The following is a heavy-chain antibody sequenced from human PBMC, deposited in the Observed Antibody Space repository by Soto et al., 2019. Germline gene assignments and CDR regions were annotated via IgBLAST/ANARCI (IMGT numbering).Heavy chain of an antibody. CDR2: IYYSGST. D-gene: IGHD6-19*01. CDR1: GASIYNGGYF. Sequence: SETLSLTCSVSGASIYNGGYFWSWIRQPPGKGLEWIGYIYYSGSTNYNPSLKSRVTISVDTSKNQFSLKLSSVTAADTAVYYCARDYHSGGAFDIWGQGTMVTVSS. V-gene: IGHV4-61*08. J-gene: IGHJ3*02. CDR3: ARDYHSGGAFDI.